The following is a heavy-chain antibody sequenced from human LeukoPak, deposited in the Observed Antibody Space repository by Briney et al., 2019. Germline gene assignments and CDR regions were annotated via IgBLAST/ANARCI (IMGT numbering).Heavy chain of an antibody. J-gene: IGHJ2*01. CDR3: ARAGGPYGDYVDWYFDL. CDR2: ISAYNGNT. CDR1: GYTFTSYG. Sequence: GASVKVSCKASGYTFTSYGISWVRQAPGQGLEWMGWISAYNGNTNYAQKLQGRVTMTTDTSTSTAYMELRSLRSEDTAVYYCARAGGPYGDYVDWYFDLWGRGTLVTVSS. D-gene: IGHD4-17*01. V-gene: IGHV1-18*01.